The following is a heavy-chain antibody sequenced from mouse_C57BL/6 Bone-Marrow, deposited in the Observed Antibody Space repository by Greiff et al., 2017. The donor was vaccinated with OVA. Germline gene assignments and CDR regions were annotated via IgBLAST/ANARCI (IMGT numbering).Heavy chain of an antibody. CDR3: ARIYDGYLSWFAY. D-gene: IGHD2-3*01. CDR1: GYTFTSYW. CDR2: IDPSDSET. Sequence: QVQLQQSGAELVRPGSSVKLSCKASGYTFTSYWMHWVKQRPIQGLEWIGNIDPSDSETHYNQKFKDKATLTVDKSSSTAYMQLSSLTSEDSAVYYCARIYDGYLSWFAYWGQGTLVTVSA. J-gene: IGHJ3*01. V-gene: IGHV1-52*01.